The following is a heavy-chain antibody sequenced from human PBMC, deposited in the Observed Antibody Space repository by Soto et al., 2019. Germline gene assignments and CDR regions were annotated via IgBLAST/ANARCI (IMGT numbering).Heavy chain of an antibody. J-gene: IGHJ4*02. D-gene: IGHD5-18*01. Sequence: EVQLVESGGGLVQPGGSLRLSCAASGFTVSSNYMTWVSQAPGKGLEWVSVIFSGGSTSYADSVKGRFTISRDNSKNTLYLQMNSLRAEDTAVYYCARDQGYSHYWGQGTLVTVSS. CDR2: IFSGGST. V-gene: IGHV3-66*01. CDR1: GFTVSSNY. CDR3: ARDQGYSHY.